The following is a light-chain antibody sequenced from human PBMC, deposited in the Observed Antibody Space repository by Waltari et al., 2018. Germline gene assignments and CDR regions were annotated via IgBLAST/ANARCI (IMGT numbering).Light chain of an antibody. J-gene: IGKJ1*01. V-gene: IGKV3-20*01. CDR1: PSVGSNY. CDR2: GAS. CDR3: QHYVRTGA. Sequence: ELVLTQSPGPLSLSPGESATLSCSASPSVGSNYLAWYQQRPGQAPRLLIYGASSRATGSPHRFRGSGSGTDVTRSISRLEPEDCAVDYCQHYVRTGAFGQGTKVEI.